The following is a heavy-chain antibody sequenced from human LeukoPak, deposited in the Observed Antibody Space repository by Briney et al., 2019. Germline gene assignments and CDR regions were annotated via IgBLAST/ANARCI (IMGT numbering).Heavy chain of an antibody. Sequence: ASVKVSCKASVYTFTSYGIRWVRQAPGQGLEWMGWISAYNGNTNYAQKLQGRVTMTTDTSTSTAYMELRSLRSDDTAVYYCTRRPPRDGLNWLDPWGQGTLVTVSS. CDR2: ISAYNGNT. V-gene: IGHV1-18*01. D-gene: IGHD5-24*01. CDR3: TRRPPRDGLNWLDP. J-gene: IGHJ5*02. CDR1: VYTFTSYG.